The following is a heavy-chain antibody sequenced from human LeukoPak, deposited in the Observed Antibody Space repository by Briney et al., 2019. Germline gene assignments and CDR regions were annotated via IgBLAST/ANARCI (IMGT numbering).Heavy chain of an antibody. CDR1: GFTFSSYS. V-gene: IGHV3-23*01. J-gene: IGHJ6*03. Sequence: GGSLRLSCAASGFTFSSYSMNWVRQAPGKGLEWVSAVSSSGGTTYCADSVKGRCTLSRDNSKNTLSLQMNSLRAEDTAIYYCAKNGDRGAYCSGGSCYPYYYYYMDVWGKGTTVTISS. CDR3: AKNGDRGAYCSGGSCYPYYYYYMDV. D-gene: IGHD2-15*01. CDR2: VSSSGGTT.